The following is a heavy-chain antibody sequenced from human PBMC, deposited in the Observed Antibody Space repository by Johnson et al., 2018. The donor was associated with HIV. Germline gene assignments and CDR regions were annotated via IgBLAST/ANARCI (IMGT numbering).Heavy chain of an antibody. D-gene: IGHD6-6*01. Sequence: QVQLLESVGGVVQPGRSLRLSCAASGFTFSSYGMHWVRQAPGKGLEWVAVIWYDGSNKYYADSVKGRFSISRDNSKNTLYLQMNSLRAEDTAVYYCASHVGSSVGSAFDIWGQGTMVTVSS. V-gene: IGHV3-30*19. CDR3: ASHVGSSVGSAFDI. CDR1: GFTFSSYG. CDR2: IWYDGSNK. J-gene: IGHJ3*02.